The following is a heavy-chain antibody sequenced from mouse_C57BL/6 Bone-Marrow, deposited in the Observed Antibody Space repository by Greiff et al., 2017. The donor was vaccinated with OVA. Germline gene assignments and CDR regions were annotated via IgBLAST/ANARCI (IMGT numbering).Heavy chain of an antibody. CDR2: IYPGDGDT. J-gene: IGHJ1*03. CDR1: GYAFSSYW. D-gene: IGHD1-1*01. Sequence: QVQLQQSGAELVKPGASVTISCKASGYAFSSYWMNWVKQRPGKGLEWIGQIYPGDGDTNYNGKFKGKATLTADKSSSTAYMQRSSLTSEYSAVYFCARGIRARGDYGSSHWYFDGWGTGTTVTVSS. V-gene: IGHV1-80*01. CDR3: ARGIRARGDYGSSHWYFDG.